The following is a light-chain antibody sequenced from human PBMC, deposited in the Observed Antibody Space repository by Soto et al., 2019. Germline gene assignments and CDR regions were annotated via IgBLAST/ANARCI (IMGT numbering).Light chain of an antibody. CDR1: RTDVADGYDY. CDR2: DVS. J-gene: IGLJ1*01. Sequence: QSALTQPASVSVSPGQSIAISCTGVRTDVADGYDYVSWYQQHPGQAPQLIIYDVSNRPSGVSDRFSGSKSGNTASLTISGLQAEDEAEYYCTSYTSSTPFYVSGTGTKVTVL. V-gene: IGLV2-14*03. CDR3: TSYTSSTPFYV.